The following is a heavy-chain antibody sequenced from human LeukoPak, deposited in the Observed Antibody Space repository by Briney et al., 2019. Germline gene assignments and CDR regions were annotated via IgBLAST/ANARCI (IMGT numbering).Heavy chain of an antibody. D-gene: IGHD2-15*01. CDR3: ARDPSSGGAFDI. CDR2: INHSGST. V-gene: IGHV4-34*01. Sequence: SETLSLTCAVYGGSFSGYYWSWIRQPPGKGLEWIGEINHSGSTNYNPSLRSRVTISVDTSKNQFSLKLSSVTAADTAVYYCARDPSSGGAFDIWGQGTMVTVS. J-gene: IGHJ3*02. CDR1: GGSFSGYY.